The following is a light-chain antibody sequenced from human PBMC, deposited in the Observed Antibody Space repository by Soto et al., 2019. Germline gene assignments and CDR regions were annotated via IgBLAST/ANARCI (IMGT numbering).Light chain of an antibody. CDR3: QQYHNWPPWT. CDR1: QSVSNN. V-gene: IGKV3-15*01. J-gene: IGKJ1*01. Sequence: EIVLTQSPGTLSLSPGERATLSCRASQSVSNNYLAWYQQKPGQAPRPLIYGASTRATGVPARFSGSGPGSEFTLTITSVQSEDVAVYYCQQYHNWPPWTFGQGTKVDIK. CDR2: GAS.